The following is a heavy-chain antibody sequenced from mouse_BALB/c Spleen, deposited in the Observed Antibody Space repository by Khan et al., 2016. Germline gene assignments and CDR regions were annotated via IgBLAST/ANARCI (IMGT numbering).Heavy chain of an antibody. CDR3: ARGWDY. J-gene: IGHJ2*01. CDR2: ISYSGST. V-gene: IGHV3-2*02. D-gene: IGHD1-1*02. Sequence: EVKLLESGPGLVKPSQSLSLTCTVTGYSITSDYAWNWIRQFPGNKLEWVGYISYSGSTSYNPSLKSRISITRDTSKNQFFLQLNSVTTEDTATYYCARGWDYWGQGTTLTVSS. CDR1: GYSITSDYA.